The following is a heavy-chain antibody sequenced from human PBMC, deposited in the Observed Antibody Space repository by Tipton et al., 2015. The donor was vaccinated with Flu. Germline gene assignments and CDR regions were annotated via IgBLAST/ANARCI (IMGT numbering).Heavy chain of an antibody. Sequence: TLSLTCTVSGGSISSGSYYWSWIRQPAGKGLEWIGRIYSSGSINYNPSLKSRVTISVDTSKNQFSLKLSSVTAADTAVYYCARGLSTMVREGFDYWGQGTLVTVSS. CDR3: ARGLSTMVREGFDY. V-gene: IGHV4-61*02. CDR2: IYSSGSI. J-gene: IGHJ4*02. CDR1: GGSISSGSYY. D-gene: IGHD3-10*01.